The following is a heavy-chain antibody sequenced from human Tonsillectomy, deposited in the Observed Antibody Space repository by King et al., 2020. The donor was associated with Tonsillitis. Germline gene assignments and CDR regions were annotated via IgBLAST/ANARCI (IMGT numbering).Heavy chain of an antibody. D-gene: IGHD6-19*01. J-gene: IGHJ3*02. Sequence: VQLVESGGGLVQPGGSLRLSCAASGFTVISNYMSWVRQAPGKGLEWVSVIYSGGSTYYADSVKGRFTISRDNSKNTLYLQMNSLRAEDTAVDYCARRIAVAGAFDIWGQGTMVTVSS. CDR1: GFTVISNY. V-gene: IGHV3-66*04. CDR3: ARRIAVAGAFDI. CDR2: IYSGGST.